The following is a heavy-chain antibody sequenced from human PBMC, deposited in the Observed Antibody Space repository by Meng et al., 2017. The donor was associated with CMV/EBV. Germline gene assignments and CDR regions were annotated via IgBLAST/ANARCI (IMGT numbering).Heavy chain of an antibody. CDR2: INHSGST. D-gene: IGHD3-3*01. CDR1: GGSFSGYY. Sequence: SETLSLTCAVYGGSFSGYYWSWIRQPPGKGLEWIGEINHSGSTNYNPSLKSRVTISVDTSKNQFSLKLSSVTAADTAVYYCARALRFLEWLPDYWGQGTLVTVPQ. V-gene: IGHV4-34*01. CDR3: ARALRFLEWLPDY. J-gene: IGHJ4*02.